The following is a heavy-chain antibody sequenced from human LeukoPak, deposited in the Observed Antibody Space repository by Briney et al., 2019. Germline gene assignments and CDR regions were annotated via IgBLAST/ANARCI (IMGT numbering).Heavy chain of an antibody. D-gene: IGHD3-9*01. J-gene: IGHJ4*02. CDR3: ARGRYFDWTLDY. CDR2: IIPIFGTA. V-gene: IGHV1-69*13. Sequence: SVKVSCKASNYTFISYSITWVRQAPGQGLEWMGGIIPIFGTANYAQKFQGRVTITADESTSTAYMELSSLRSEDTAVYYCARGRYFDWTLDYWGQGTLVTVSS. CDR1: NYTFISYS.